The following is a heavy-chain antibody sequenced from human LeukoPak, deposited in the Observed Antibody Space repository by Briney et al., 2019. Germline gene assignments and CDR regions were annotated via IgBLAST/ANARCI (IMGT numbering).Heavy chain of an antibody. D-gene: IGHD2-15*01. CDR3: ARMYCSGGSCYYMDV. J-gene: IGHJ6*03. Sequence: PGGSLRLSCAASGFTFSTYWMTWVRQAPGRGLEWVANIKQDGSEKYYVDSVKGRFTIFRDNAKNSLYLQMNSLRAEDTAVYYCARMYCSGGSCYYMDVWGKGTTVTVSS. V-gene: IGHV3-7*01. CDR1: GFTFSTYW. CDR2: IKQDGSEK.